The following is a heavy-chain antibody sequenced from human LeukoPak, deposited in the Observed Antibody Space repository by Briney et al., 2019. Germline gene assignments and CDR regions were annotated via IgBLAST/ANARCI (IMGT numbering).Heavy chain of an antibody. CDR1: GYTFTGYY. D-gene: IGHD7-27*01. Sequence: ASVKVSCKASGYTFTGYYMHWVRQAPGQGLEWMGWINPNSGGTNYAQKFQGRVTMTRDTSISTAYMELSRLRSDDTAVYYCARNSWGPYSGYYYMDVWGKGTTVTVSS. J-gene: IGHJ6*03. V-gene: IGHV1-2*02. CDR2: INPNSGGT. CDR3: ARNSWGPYSGYYYMDV.